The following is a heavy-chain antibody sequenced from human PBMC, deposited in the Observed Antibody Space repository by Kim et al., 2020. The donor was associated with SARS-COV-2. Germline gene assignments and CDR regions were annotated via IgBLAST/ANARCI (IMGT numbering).Heavy chain of an antibody. J-gene: IGHJ3*02. CDR2: GSK. CDR3: AAYGEAFDI. Sequence: GSKYYADSVKGRFTISRDNYKNTLYLQMNSLRAEDTAVYYCAAYGEAFDIWGQGTMVTVSS. V-gene: IGHV3-53*01. D-gene: IGHD3-10*01.